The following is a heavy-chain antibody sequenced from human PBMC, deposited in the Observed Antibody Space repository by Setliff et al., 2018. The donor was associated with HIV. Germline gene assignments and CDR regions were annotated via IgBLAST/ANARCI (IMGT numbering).Heavy chain of an antibody. J-gene: IGHJ4*02. CDR1: GFSVTTGGVG. CDR2: IDWDDDT. V-gene: IGHV2-70*04. D-gene: IGHD1-26*01. Sequence: SGPTLVNPPQTLTLTCNFSGFSVTTGGVGVSWIRQPSGKALEFLSRIDWDDDTFYSTSLKTRLTISKDTSKNQVVLKMTNMDPVDTATYYCVRMISYSPYFDYWGQGTLVTVSS. CDR3: VRMISYSPYFDY.